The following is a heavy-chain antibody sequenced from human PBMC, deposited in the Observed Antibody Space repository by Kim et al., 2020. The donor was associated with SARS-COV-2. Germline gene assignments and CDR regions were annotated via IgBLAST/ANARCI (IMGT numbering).Heavy chain of an antibody. CDR1: AFTFSSYS. Sequence: GGSLRLSCAASAFTFSSYSMNWIRQAPGKGLEWVSSISSGGTDMYYADSVKGRFTISRDNAQDSLYLQMNSLRDVATAIYYCARTPGINDYWGQGTLVNV. J-gene: IGHJ4*02. V-gene: IGHV3-21*01. D-gene: IGHD2-15*01. CDR2: ISSGGTDM. CDR3: ARTPGINDY.